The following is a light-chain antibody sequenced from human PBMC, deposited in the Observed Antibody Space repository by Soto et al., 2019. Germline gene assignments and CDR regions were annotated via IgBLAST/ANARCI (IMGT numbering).Light chain of an antibody. CDR1: QNIGSN. CDR2: GPS. CDR3: QYYNEGPPAVT. J-gene: IGKJ3*01. V-gene: IGKV3-15*01. Sequence: EIVMTQSPGTLSVSPGERATLSCRASQNIGSNLAWYQQKPGQAPRLLFYGPSTRATGIPARFSGGGSGTEFTLTIISLQSEEFGVDYGQYYNEGPPAVTFGPGTKVDL.